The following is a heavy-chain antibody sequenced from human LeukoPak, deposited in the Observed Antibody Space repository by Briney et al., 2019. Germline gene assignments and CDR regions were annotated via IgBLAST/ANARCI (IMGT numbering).Heavy chain of an antibody. CDR1: GGSISSYY. D-gene: IGHD5-24*01. CDR3: ARGDGYNPDYYFDY. J-gene: IGHJ4*02. V-gene: IGHV4-59*12. CDR2: IYYSGST. Sequence: SETLSLTCTVSGGSISSYYWSWIRQPPGKGLEWIGYIYYSGSTNYNPSLKSRVTISVDTSKNQFSLQPNSVTPEDTAVYYCARGDGYNPDYYFDYWGQGTLVTVSS.